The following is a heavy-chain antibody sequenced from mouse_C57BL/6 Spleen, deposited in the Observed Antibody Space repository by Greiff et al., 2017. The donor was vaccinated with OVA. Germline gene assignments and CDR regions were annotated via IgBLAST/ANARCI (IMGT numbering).Heavy chain of an antibody. J-gene: IGHJ2*01. Sequence: VQLQQPGAELVKPGASVKLSCKASGYTFTSYWMQWVKQRPGQGLEWIGEIDPSDSYTNYNQKFKGKATLTVDTSSSTAYMQLSSLTSEGSAVYYCASNYGYWGQGTTLTVSS. CDR3: ASNYGY. D-gene: IGHD1-1*01. CDR1: GYTFTSYW. V-gene: IGHV1-50*01. CDR2: IDPSDSYT.